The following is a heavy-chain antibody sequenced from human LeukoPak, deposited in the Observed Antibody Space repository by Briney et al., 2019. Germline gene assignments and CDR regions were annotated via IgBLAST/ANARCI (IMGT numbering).Heavy chain of an antibody. CDR2: INPNSGGT. V-gene: IGHV1-2*04. D-gene: IGHD3-22*01. CDR1: GYTFTGYY. Sequence: GASVKVSCKASGYTFTGYYMHWVRQAPGQGLEWMGWINPNSGGTNYAQKFQGWVTMTRDTSISTAYMEMSSLRSEDTAVYYCARGDSSGPTPFWGQGSLVTVSS. CDR3: ARGDSSGPTPF. J-gene: IGHJ4*02.